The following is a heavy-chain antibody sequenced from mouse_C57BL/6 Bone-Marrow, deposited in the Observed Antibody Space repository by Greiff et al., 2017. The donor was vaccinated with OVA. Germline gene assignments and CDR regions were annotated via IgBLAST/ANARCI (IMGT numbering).Heavy chain of an antibody. CDR2: IHPNSGST. CDR3: HSYYFDY. D-gene: IGHD2-12*01. V-gene: IGHV1-64*01. J-gene: IGHJ2*01. Sequence: QVQLKESGAELVKPGASVKLSCKASGYTFTSYWMHWVKQRPGQGLAWIGMIHPNSGSTTYNEKFKSKATLTVDKSSSTAYMQLSSLTSEDSAVYYCHSYYFDYWGQGTTLTVSS. CDR1: GYTFTSYW.